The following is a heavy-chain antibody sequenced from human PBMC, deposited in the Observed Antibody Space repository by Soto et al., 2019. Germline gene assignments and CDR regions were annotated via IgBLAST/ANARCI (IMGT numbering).Heavy chain of an antibody. D-gene: IGHD5-12*01. J-gene: IGHJ4*02. CDR3: ARRRDGYNYGLDY. CDR2: IYPGDSDT. Sequence: PGESLKISCKGSGYSFTTYWIAWVRQMPGKGLEWMGIIYPGDSDTRYSPSFQGQVTISADKSISTAYLQWSSLKASDTAMYYCARRRDGYNYGLDYWGQGTLVTVSS. V-gene: IGHV5-51*01. CDR1: GYSFTTYW.